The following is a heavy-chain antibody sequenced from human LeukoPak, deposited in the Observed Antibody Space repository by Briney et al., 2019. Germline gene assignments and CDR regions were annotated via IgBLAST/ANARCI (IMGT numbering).Heavy chain of an antibody. CDR3: VRGGVSRAAFDV. J-gene: IGHJ3*01. V-gene: IGHV3-64D*06. CDR1: GFTFSRYA. CDR2: ISSNGGST. Sequence: PGGSLRLSCSASGFTFSRYAMHWVCQAPGKGLEYVSAISSNGGSTYYADSVKGRFTISRDNSKNTLYLQMSSLRAEDTAVYYCVRGGVSRAAFDVWGQGTMVTVSS.